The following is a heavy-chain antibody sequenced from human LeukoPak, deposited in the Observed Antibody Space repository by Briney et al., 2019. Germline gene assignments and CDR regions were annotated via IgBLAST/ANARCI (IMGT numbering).Heavy chain of an antibody. D-gene: IGHD3-22*01. Sequence: SETLSLTCTVSGGSIGSYYWSWIRQPPGKGLEWIGYIYYSGSTSYNPSLKSRVTISVDTSKNQFSLKLSSVTAADTAVYYCARGNGYYYDSSGYLFDYWGQGTLVTVSS. J-gene: IGHJ4*02. CDR2: IYYSGST. CDR1: GGSIGSYY. V-gene: IGHV4-59*01. CDR3: ARGNGYYYDSSGYLFDY.